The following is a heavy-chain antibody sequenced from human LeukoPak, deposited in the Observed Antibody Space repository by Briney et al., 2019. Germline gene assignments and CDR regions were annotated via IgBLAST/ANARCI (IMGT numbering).Heavy chain of an antibody. J-gene: IGHJ4*02. CDR3: ASTEAVLRYFDWLLPFDY. D-gene: IGHD3-9*01. CDR2: ISAYNGNT. Sequence: ASVKVSCKASGYTFTSYGISWVRQAPGQGLEWMGWISAYNGNTNYAQKLQGRVTMTTDTSTSTAYMELSSLRSEDTAVYYCASTEAVLRYFDWLLPFDYWGQGTLVTVSS. V-gene: IGHV1-18*04. CDR1: GYTFTSYG.